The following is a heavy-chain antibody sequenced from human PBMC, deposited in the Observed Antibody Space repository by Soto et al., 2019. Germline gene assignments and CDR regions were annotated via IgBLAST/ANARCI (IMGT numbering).Heavy chain of an antibody. J-gene: IGHJ5*02. Sequence: HLVQSGPEVKKPGASVTVSCRTSGDTFTTFGLSWVRQAPGQGLEWMGWIATYNSNKNYAQKFQGRLTLTTDTSTSTGYMELKSLEYDDTAVYYCARVLRGVVNWFDPWGQGTLVTVSS. D-gene: IGHD3-10*01. V-gene: IGHV1-18*01. CDR2: IATYNSNK. CDR1: GDTFTTFG. CDR3: ARVLRGVVNWFDP.